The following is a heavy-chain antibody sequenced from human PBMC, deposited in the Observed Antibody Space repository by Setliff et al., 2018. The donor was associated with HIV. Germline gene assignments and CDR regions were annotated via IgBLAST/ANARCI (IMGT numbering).Heavy chain of an antibody. CDR3: LRERNFWSRSPG. V-gene: IGHV3-7*04. Sequence: GGSLRLSCTASGFTFSRCWMSWVRQAPGKGLEGVANIKQDGSEKYYVDSVKGRFTISRDNAKNSRSLQMNSLRAEDTAVYYCLRERNFWSRSPGWGQGTLVTVSS. CDR2: IKQDGSEK. J-gene: IGHJ4*02. CDR1: GFTFSRCW. D-gene: IGHD3-3*01.